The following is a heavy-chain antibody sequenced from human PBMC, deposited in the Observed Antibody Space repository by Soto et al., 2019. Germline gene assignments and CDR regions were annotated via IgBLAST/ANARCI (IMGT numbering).Heavy chain of an antibody. CDR2: ITSSGGST. CDR1: GFTFNNYA. Sequence: EAQLLESGGGLVLPGGSLRLSCAVSGFTFNNYAMSWVRQPPGKGLEWVSSITSSGGSTYYADSVKGRLTISRDNSENTLYLQMNSLRVEDTAVYYCAKRKYGDYVWGFDRWGQGTLVTVSS. V-gene: IGHV3-23*01. D-gene: IGHD4-17*01. J-gene: IGHJ4*02. CDR3: AKRKYGDYVWGFDR.